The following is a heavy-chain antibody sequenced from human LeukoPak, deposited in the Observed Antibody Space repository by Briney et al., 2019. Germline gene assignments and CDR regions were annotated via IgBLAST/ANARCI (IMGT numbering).Heavy chain of an antibody. V-gene: IGHV3-23*01. CDR3: AKEARFGELLYADY. Sequence: GGSLRLSCAASGFTFSSYAMSWVRQAPGKGLKWVSTINDNGAGTYYADSVKGRFTISRDNSYNTVSLQMNSLRAEDTAVYYCAKEARFGELLYADYWGQGTLVTVSS. J-gene: IGHJ4*02. CDR1: GFTFSSYA. CDR2: INDNGAGT. D-gene: IGHD3-10*01.